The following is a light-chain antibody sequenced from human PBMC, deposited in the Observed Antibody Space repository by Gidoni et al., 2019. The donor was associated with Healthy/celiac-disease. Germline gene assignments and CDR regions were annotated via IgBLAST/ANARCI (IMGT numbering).Light chain of an antibody. CDR3: QQRSNWPPLT. V-gene: IGKV3-11*01. CDR2: DAS. J-gene: IGKJ4*01. Sequence: DIVLTHSPATLSLSPGERATLSCRASQSVSSYLAWYQQKPGQAPRLLIYDASNRATGIPARFSGSGSGTDFTLTISSLEPEDFAVYYCQQRSNWPPLTFGGGTKVEIK. CDR1: QSVSSY.